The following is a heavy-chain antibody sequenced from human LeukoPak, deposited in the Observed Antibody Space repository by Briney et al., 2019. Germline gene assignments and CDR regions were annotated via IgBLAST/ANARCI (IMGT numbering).Heavy chain of an antibody. D-gene: IGHD4-17*01. CDR3: ARDPHDYGLGAFDI. J-gene: IGHJ3*02. Sequence: PSETLSLTCTVSGGSISSYYWSWIRQPPGKGLEWIGYIYYSGSTNYNPSLKSRVTISVDTSKNQFSLKLSSVTAADTAVYYCARDPHDYGLGAFDIWGQGTMVTVSS. V-gene: IGHV4-59*01. CDR2: IYYSGST. CDR1: GGSISSYY.